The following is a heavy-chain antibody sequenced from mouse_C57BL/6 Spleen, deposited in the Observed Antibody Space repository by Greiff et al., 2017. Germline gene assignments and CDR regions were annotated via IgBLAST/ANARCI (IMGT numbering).Heavy chain of an antibody. CDR1: GFTFSSYA. Sequence: EVQVVESGGGLVKPGGSLKLSCAASGFTFSSYAMSWVRQTPEKRLEWVATISDGGSYTYYPDNVKGRFTISRDNAKNNLYLQMSHLKSEDTAMYYCARDRATVVAFDYWGQGTTLTVSS. CDR3: ARDRATVVAFDY. CDR2: ISDGGSYT. V-gene: IGHV5-4*01. D-gene: IGHD1-1*01. J-gene: IGHJ2*01.